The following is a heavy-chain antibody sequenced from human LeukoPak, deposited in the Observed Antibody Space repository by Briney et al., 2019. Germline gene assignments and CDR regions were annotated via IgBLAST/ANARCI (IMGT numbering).Heavy chain of an antibody. V-gene: IGHV4-34*01. D-gene: IGHD3-9*01. CDR1: GGSFGGYY. J-gene: IGHJ4*02. CDR3: ARGPPFHDILTGYIVPGSYDY. CDR2: INHSGST. Sequence: SETLSLTCAVYGGSFGGYYWSWIRQPPGKGLEWIGEINHSGSTNYNPSLKSRVTISVDTSKNQFSLKLSSVTAADTAVYYCARGPPFHDILTGYIVPGSYDYWGQGTLVTVSS.